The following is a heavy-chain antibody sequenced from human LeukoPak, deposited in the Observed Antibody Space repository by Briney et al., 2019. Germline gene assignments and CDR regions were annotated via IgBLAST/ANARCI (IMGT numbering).Heavy chain of an antibody. CDR1: GFRFSDYY. V-gene: IGHV3-11*04. Sequence: GGFLRLSCAASGFRFSDYYMNWVRQAPGKGLEWISYITSSSSAMHHADSVRGRFTTSRDNAKNLLYLEMGSLRAEDTAVYYCVRDPIPTSGIRVFYFDYWGQGTLVTVSS. D-gene: IGHD6-13*01. J-gene: IGHJ4*02. CDR2: ITSSSSAM. CDR3: VRDPIPTSGIRVFYFDY.